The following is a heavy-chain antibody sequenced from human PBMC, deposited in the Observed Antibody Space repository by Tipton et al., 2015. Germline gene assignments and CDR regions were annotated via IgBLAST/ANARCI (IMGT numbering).Heavy chain of an antibody. D-gene: IGHD1-1*01. Sequence: TLSLTCAVSGGSISSSNYYWGWIRQPPGKGLEWIGIIYHSGSTYYNPSLKSRVTISVDTSKNQFSLKLRSVTAADTAVYYCARLRVAPTGGGFDYWGQGTLVTVSS. CDR1: GGSISSSNYY. CDR3: ARLRVAPTGGGFDY. V-gene: IGHV4-39*07. J-gene: IGHJ4*02. CDR2: IYHSGST.